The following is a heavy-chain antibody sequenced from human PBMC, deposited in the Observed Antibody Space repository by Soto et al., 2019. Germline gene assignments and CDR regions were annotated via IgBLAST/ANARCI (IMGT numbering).Heavy chain of an antibody. J-gene: IGHJ5*02. CDR1: GGSISSYY. D-gene: IGHD3-3*02. V-gene: IGHV4-59*08. CDR3: ASHGFSTWFDP. Sequence: SETLSLTCTVSGGSISSYYWSWIRQPPGKGLEWIGYIYYSGSTNYNPSPKSRVTISVDTSKNQFSLKLSSVTAADTAVYYCASHGFSTWFDPWGQGTLVTVSS. CDR2: IYYSGST.